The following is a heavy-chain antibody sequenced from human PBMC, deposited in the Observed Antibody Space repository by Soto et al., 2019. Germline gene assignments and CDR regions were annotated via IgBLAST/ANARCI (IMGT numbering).Heavy chain of an antibody. CDR2: IYSGGST. Sequence: GGSLRLSCAASGFTVSSNYMSWVRQAPGKGLEWVSVIYSGGSTYYADSVKGRFTISRDNSKNTLYLQMNSLRAEDTAVYYCAREYYYDSSGYRWGQGTLVTVSS. CDR1: GFTVSSNY. V-gene: IGHV3-53*01. CDR3: AREYYYDSSGYR. J-gene: IGHJ5*02. D-gene: IGHD3-22*01.